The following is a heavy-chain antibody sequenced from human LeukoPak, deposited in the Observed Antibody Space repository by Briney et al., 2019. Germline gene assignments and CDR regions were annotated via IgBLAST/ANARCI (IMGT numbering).Heavy chain of an antibody. CDR2: IYSGGST. CDR3: AKNLDGAFDI. V-gene: IGHV3-53*01. CDR1: GFTFSDHY. Sequence: QTGGSLRLSCAASGFTFSDHYMSWVRQAPGKGLEWVSVIYSGGSTYYADSVKGRFTISRDNSKNTLYLQMNSLRAEDTAVYYCAKNLDGAFDIWGQGTMVTVSS. D-gene: IGHD5-24*01. J-gene: IGHJ3*02.